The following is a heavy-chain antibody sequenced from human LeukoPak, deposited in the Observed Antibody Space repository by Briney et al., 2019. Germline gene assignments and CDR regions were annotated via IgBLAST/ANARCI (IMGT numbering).Heavy chain of an antibody. CDR1: GGSISSGGYY. CDR2: IYYSGST. CDR3: ARDRYYYGSSGYRYFDY. D-gene: IGHD3-22*01. J-gene: IGHJ4*02. Sequence: SETLSLTCTVSGGSISSGGYYWSWIRQHPGKGLEWIGYIYYSGSTYYNPSLKSRVTISVDTSKNQFSLKLSSVTAADTAVYYCARDRYYYGSSGYRYFDYWGQGTLVTVSS. V-gene: IGHV4-31*03.